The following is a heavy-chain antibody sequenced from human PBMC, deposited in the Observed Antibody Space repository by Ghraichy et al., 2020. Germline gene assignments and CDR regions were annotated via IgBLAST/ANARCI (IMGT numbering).Heavy chain of an antibody. Sequence: SETLSLTCSVSGGSVTSDTNYWNWIRQPPGKGLEWIGYINYSGGTNYNPSLKSRVAISVDTSKNQFSLRLSSVTAADTAVYYCASPNPAYCGGDCYPSYYFGMDVWGQATTVTVSS. V-gene: IGHV4-61*01. CDR2: INYSGGT. CDR1: GGSVTSDTNY. CDR3: ASPNPAYCGGDCYPSYYFGMDV. J-gene: IGHJ6*02. D-gene: IGHD2-21*02.